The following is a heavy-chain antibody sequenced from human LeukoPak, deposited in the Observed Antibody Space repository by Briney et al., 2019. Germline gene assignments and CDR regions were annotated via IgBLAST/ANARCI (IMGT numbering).Heavy chain of an antibody. D-gene: IGHD3-16*01. CDR2: VIDSVRT. CDR3: ATIKHGQIFGYFDF. Sequence: SETLSLTYTVSGASISSHYWSWLRQPPGKGLEWIGYVIDSVRTKDNPSLQRRLTLSADTSKNEFSLRLSSVTAADTAVYYCATIKHGQIFGYFDFWGQGIKVTVSS. CDR1: GASISSHY. J-gene: IGHJ4*02. V-gene: IGHV4-59*11.